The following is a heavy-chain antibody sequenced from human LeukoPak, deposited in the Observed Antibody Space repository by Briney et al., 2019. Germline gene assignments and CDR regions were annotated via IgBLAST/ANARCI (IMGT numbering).Heavy chain of an antibody. D-gene: IGHD3-16*01. CDR1: GYTFTDYY. Sequence: GASVKVSCXASGYTFTDYYIHWVRRAPGQGLEWMGWIDPRSGGTRCTQKFQGRVTMTRDTSISTVYLDLSGLTFDDTAVYYCATDNYGTLDYWGQGTLVTVSS. V-gene: IGHV1-2*02. J-gene: IGHJ4*02. CDR3: ATDNYGTLDY. CDR2: IDPRSGGT.